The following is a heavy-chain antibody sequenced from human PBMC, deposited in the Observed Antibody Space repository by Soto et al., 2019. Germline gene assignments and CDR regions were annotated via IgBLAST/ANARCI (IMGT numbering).Heavy chain of an antibody. CDR1: GFTFDDYA. V-gene: IGHV3-9*01. CDR2: ISWNSGSI. J-gene: IGHJ6*02. CDR3: AKDGGTGYSGYDLALYYYYGMDV. D-gene: IGHD5-12*01. Sequence: SLKISCAASGFTFDDYAMHWVRQAPGKGLEWVSGISWNSGSIGYADSVKGRFTISRDNAKNSLYLQMNSLRAEDTALYYCAKDGGTGYSGYDLALYYYYGMDVWGQGTTVTVSS.